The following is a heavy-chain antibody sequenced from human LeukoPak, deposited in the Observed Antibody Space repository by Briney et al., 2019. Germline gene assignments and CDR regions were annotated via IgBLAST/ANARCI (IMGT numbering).Heavy chain of an antibody. CDR2: IGNSNA. CDR1: GYPFTNYA. V-gene: IGHV1-3*01. CDR3: ASHVTYYDILNIY. J-gene: IGHJ4*02. D-gene: IGHD3-9*01. Sequence: GASVTGSCKTFGYPFTNYAIHWVRQAPGQRLEWMGWIGNSNAKYSQKFQGRLTITRDTSASTAYMELSSLRSEDTAVYYCASHVTYYDILNIYWGQGTLVTVSS.